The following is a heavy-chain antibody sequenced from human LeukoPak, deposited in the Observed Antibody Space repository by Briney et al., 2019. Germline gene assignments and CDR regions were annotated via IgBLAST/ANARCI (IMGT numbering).Heavy chain of an antibody. CDR2: INQSGST. V-gene: IGHV4-34*01. CDR1: GGSFSGYY. J-gene: IGHJ4*02. Sequence: KPSETLSLTCAVYGGSFSGYYWSWIRQPPGKGLEWIGEINQSGSTNYNPSLKSRVTISVDTSKNQFSLKLSSVTAADTAVHYCARGPYDYVWGSYRSKYYLDYWGQGTLVTVSS. D-gene: IGHD3-16*02. CDR3: ARGPYDYVWGSYRSKYYLDY.